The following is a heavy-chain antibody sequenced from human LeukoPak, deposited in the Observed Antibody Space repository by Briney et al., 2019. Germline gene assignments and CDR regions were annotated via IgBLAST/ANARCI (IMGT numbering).Heavy chain of an antibody. CDR2: IWYDGSNK. CDR1: GFTFSSYG. V-gene: IGHV3-30*02. Sequence: GGSLRLSCAASGFTFSSYGMHWVRQAPGRGLEWVAVIWYDGSNKYYADSVKGRFTISRDNSKNTLYLQMNSLRAEDTAVYYCAKDVGIVATISSTYWGQGTLVTVSS. J-gene: IGHJ4*02. D-gene: IGHD5-12*01. CDR3: AKDVGIVATISSTY.